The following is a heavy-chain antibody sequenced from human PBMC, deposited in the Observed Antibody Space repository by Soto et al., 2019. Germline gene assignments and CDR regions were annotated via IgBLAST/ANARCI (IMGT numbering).Heavy chain of an antibody. J-gene: IGHJ4*02. CDR3: ARAFSSTIVGVVNFDY. CDR2: IIPIFGTA. V-gene: IGHV1-69*13. Sequence: SVKVSCKASGGTFSSYAISWVRQAPGQGLEWMGGIIPIFGTANYAQKFQGRVTITADESTSTAYMELSSLRSEDTAVYYCARAFSSTIVGVVNFDYWGQGTLVTVSS. D-gene: IGHD3-3*01. CDR1: GGTFSSYA.